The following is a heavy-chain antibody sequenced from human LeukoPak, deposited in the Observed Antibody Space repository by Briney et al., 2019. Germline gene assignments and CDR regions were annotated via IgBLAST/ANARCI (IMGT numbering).Heavy chain of an antibody. CDR2: IFTSGRP. CDR1: GGFISSGTHY. Sequence: ASETLSLTCDVSGGFISSGTHYWTWIRQPVGKGLEWLGRIFTSGRPAYNSSPESRLTISIDKSKNQFYLKLTSVTAADTAVYYCARDHSSSWPTDYYFDYWGQGTLVTVSS. CDR3: ARDHSSSWPTDYYFDY. D-gene: IGHD6-13*01. V-gene: IGHV4-61*02. J-gene: IGHJ4*02.